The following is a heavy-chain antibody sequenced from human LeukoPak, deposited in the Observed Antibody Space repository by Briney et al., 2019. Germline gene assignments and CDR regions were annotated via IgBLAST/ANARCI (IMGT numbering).Heavy chain of an antibody. D-gene: IGHD6-19*01. J-gene: IGHJ4*02. CDR2: ITTGGSSI. CDR1: GFTFSAYA. V-gene: IGHV3-48*04. Sequence: GGSLRLSCAGSGFTFSAYAMAWVRQVSGKGLECVSHITTGGSSIFYADSVKGRFTISRDNAKNSLYLQMNSLRAEDAAVYYCARVRYDSGWYDYWGQGALVTVSS. CDR3: ARVRYDSGWYDY.